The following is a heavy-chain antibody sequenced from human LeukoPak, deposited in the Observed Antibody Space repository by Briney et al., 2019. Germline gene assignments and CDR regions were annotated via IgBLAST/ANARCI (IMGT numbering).Heavy chain of an antibody. CDR2: ITSSSSYI. J-gene: IGHJ4*02. CDR3: ARDLSTYGYHYFDY. Sequence: GGSLRLSCAASGFTFSSYSMNWVRQAPGKGLEWVSSITSSSSYIYYADSVKGRFTISRDNAKNSLYLQMNSLRAEDTAVYYRARDLSTYGYHYFDYWGQGTLVTVSS. D-gene: IGHD5-24*01. V-gene: IGHV3-21*01. CDR1: GFTFSSYS.